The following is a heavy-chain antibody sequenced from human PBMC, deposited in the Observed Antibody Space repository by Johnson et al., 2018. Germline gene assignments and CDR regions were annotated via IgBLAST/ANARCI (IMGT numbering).Heavy chain of an antibody. V-gene: IGHV3-7*01. CDR2: IKHDGSEA. D-gene: IGHD4-17*01. CDR3: ARVGYGDYPLFSYSMDV. J-gene: IGHJ6*03. Sequence: VQLVQSGGGLVHXGGSLRLXCAASGFTFTNYWMTWVRQAPGTGLEWVANIKHDGSEAYYGDSAQGRFAISRDNAKNSQYLQMSSLGAEDTAVYHCARVGYGDYPLFSYSMDVWGIGTTFTVSS. CDR1: GFTFTNYW.